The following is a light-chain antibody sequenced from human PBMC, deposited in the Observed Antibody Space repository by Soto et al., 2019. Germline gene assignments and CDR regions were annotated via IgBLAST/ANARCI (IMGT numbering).Light chain of an antibody. V-gene: IGLV1-40*01. CDR1: SSNIGAGYD. CDR3: QSYDTSLNYV. Sequence: QSVLTQPPSVSGAPGRRVTISCTGSSSNIGAGYDIYWYQQLPGTAPKLLIYDNNNRPSGVPDRFSGSNSGTSASLAITGLQAEDEADYYCQSYDTSLNYVFGTGTKVTVL. J-gene: IGLJ1*01. CDR2: DNN.